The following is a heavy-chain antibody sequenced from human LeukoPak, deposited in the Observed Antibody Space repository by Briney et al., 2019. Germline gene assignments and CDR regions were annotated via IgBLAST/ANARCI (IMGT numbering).Heavy chain of an antibody. V-gene: IGHV1-2*02. CDR2: INPNSGGT. Sequence: ASVKVSCTASGYTFTGYYMHWVRQAPGQGLEWMGWINPNSGGTNYAQKFQGRVTMTRDTSISTAYMELSRLRSDDTAVYYCARDNDYGDERYYYYYGMDVWGQGTTVTVSS. CDR1: GYTFTGYY. D-gene: IGHD4-17*01. J-gene: IGHJ6*02. CDR3: ARDNDYGDERYYYYYGMDV.